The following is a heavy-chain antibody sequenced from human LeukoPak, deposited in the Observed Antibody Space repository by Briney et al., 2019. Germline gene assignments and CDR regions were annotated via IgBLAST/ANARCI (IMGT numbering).Heavy chain of an antibody. J-gene: IGHJ4*02. CDR2: IKQDGSEK. CDR1: GFTFSSYA. D-gene: IGHD1-26*01. Sequence: PGRSLRLSCAASGFTFSSYAMHWVRQAPGKGLEWVANIKQDGSEKYYVDSVKGRFTISRDNAKNSLYLQMNSLRAEDTAVYYCASGVGATELDYWGQGTLVTVSS. CDR3: ASGVGATELDY. V-gene: IGHV3-7*01.